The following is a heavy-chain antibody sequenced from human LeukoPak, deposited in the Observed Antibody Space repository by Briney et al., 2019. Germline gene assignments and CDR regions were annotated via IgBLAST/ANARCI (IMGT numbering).Heavy chain of an antibody. D-gene: IGHD3-10*01. Sequence: GGSLRLSCAASGFTFGSYWMHWVRQAPGKGLMWVSRINSDGSSTSYADSVKGRFTISRDNAKNTLYLQMNSLRAEDTAVYYCAKSRLWFGEVYWGQGTLVTVSS. CDR3: AKSRLWFGEVY. CDR2: INSDGSST. V-gene: IGHV3-74*01. CDR1: GFTFGSYW. J-gene: IGHJ4*02.